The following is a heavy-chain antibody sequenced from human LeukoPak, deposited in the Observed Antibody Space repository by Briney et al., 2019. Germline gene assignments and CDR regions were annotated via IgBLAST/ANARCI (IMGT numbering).Heavy chain of an antibody. CDR1: GYTFTSYD. J-gene: IGHJ5*02. CDR3: ARGQSSFDP. CDR2: MNPNSGNT. Sequence: ASVKVSCKASGYTFTSYDINWVRQATGQGLEWMGWMNPNSGNTGYAQKLQGRVTMTTDTSTSTAYMELRSLRSDDTAVYYCARGQSSFDPWGQGTLVTVSS. V-gene: IGHV1-8*01.